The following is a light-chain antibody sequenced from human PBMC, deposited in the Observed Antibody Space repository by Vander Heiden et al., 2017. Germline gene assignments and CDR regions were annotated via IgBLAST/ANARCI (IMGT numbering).Light chain of an antibody. CDR1: QSISSY. CDR3: QQSYSTSWT. CDR2: AAT. Sequence: DIQMTQSPSSLSASVGGRVTLTCRASQSISSYLNWYQQKPVKAPKLLIYAATSLQSGVPSRFSGSGSGTDFTLTISRLQPEDFATYYCQQSYSTSWTFGQGTKVEIK. J-gene: IGKJ1*01. V-gene: IGKV1-39*01.